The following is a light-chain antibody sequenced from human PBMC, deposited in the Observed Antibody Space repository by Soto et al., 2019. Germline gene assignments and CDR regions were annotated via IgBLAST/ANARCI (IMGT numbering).Light chain of an antibody. CDR2: GSS. J-gene: IGKJ2*01. V-gene: IGKV3-20*01. Sequence: IVLTQSPGTLSLSLGDRATLSCRASQSVNSSYLAWYQQKPGQAPRLLIYGSSTRTPGIPAMFSGSGSGTDFTLAITSLLPEDVAVYYCQQYATSPFTFGQGTKLQI. CDR1: QSVNSSY. CDR3: QQYATSPFT.